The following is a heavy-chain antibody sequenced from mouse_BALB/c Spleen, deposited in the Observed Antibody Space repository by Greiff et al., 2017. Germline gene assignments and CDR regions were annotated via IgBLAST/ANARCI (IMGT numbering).Heavy chain of an antibody. J-gene: IGHJ2*01. CDR2: ISSGGGST. CDR3: ARWGDLYYFDY. Sequence: DVKLVESGGGLVKPGGSLKLSCAASGFAFSSYDMSWVRQTPEKRLEWVAYISSGGGSTYYPDTVKGRFTISRDNAKNTLYLQMTSLRSEDTAMYYCARWGDLYYFDYWGQGTTLTVAS. D-gene: IGHD3-3*01. V-gene: IGHV5-12-1*01. CDR1: GFAFSSYD.